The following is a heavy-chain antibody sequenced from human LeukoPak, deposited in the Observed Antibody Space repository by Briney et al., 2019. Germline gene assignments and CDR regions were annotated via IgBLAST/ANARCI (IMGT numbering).Heavy chain of an antibody. CDR2: ISGSGGST. J-gene: IGHJ4*02. CDR1: RFTFSSYA. CDR3: AKAIYDYVWGSYRYIDY. Sequence: GGSLRLSCAASRFTFSSYAMSWVRQAPGKGLEWVSAISGSGGSTYYADSVKGRFTISRDNSKNTLYLQMNSLRAEDTAVYYCAKAIYDYVWGSYRYIDYWGQGTLATVSS. V-gene: IGHV3-23*01. D-gene: IGHD3-16*02.